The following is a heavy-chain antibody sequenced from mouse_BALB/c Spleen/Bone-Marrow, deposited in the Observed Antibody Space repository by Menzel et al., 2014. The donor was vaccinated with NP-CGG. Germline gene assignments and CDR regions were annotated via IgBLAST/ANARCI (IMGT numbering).Heavy chain of an antibody. D-gene: IGHD1-1*01. J-gene: IGHJ2*01. CDR2: ISSGGGST. CDR1: GFAFSIYD. CDR3: AREVLRDYFDY. Sequence: EVRLMESGGGLVKPGGSLKLSCAASGFAFSIYDMSWVRQTPEKRLEWVAYISSGGGSTYYPDTVKGRFTISRDNAKNTLYLQMSSLKSEDTAMYYCAREVLRDYFDYWGQGTTLTVSS. V-gene: IGHV5-12-1*01.